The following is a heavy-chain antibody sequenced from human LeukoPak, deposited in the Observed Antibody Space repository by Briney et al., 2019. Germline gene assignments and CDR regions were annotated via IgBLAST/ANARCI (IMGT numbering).Heavy chain of an antibody. J-gene: IGHJ4*02. CDR1: GGSISSYY. CDR3: QSRFLEWLLDY. D-gene: IGHD3-3*01. CDR2: IYYGGYT. Sequence: SETLSLTCSVSGGSISSYYWSWIRQPPGKGLEWIGSIYYGGYTYYNPSLKSRVTISVDTSKNQFSLKLSSVTAADTAIYYCQSRFLEWLLDYWGQGTLVTVSS. V-gene: IGHV4-59*05.